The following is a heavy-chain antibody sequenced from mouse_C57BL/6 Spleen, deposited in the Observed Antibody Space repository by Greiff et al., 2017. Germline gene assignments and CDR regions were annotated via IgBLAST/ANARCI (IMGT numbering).Heavy chain of an antibody. V-gene: IGHV1-64*01. Sequence: QVQLQQPGAELVKPGASVKLSCKASGSPFTSYWLHWVKQRPGQGLEWIGMIHPNSGSTNNNEKFKGKATLTVDKSSGTAYMQLRSLTSEDSAVYYCAGGLLRYPFAYWGQGTLVTVSA. CDR1: GSPFTSYW. J-gene: IGHJ3*01. D-gene: IGHD1-1*01. CDR2: IHPNSGST. CDR3: AGGLLRYPFAY.